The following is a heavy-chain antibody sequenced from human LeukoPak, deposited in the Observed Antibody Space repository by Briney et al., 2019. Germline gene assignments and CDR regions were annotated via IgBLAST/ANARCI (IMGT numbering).Heavy chain of an antibody. Sequence: GGSLRLSCAASGFTFSSYAMHWVRQAPGKGLEWVAVISYDVSNKYYADSVKGRFTISRDNSKNTLYLQMNSLRAEDTAVYYCARSQGVRGVLTRRGYFDYWGQGTLVTVSS. V-gene: IGHV3-30*04. J-gene: IGHJ4*02. CDR2: ISYDVSNK. D-gene: IGHD3-10*01. CDR3: ARSQGVRGVLTRRGYFDY. CDR1: GFTFSSYA.